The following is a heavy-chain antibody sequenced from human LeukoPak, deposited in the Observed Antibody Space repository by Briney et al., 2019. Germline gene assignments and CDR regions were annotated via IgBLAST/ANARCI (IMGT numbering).Heavy chain of an antibody. CDR3: ARGYYDYPSYPLPLDY. CDR1: GFTFSSYA. J-gene: IGHJ4*02. V-gene: IGHV4-59*01. D-gene: IGHD3-3*01. CDR2: IYYSGST. Sequence: GSLRLSCAASGFTFSSYAMSWVRQAPGKGLEWIGYIYYSGSTNYNPSLKSRVTTSVDTSKNQFSLKLSSVTAADTAVYYCARGYYDYPSYPLPLDYWGQGTLVTVSS.